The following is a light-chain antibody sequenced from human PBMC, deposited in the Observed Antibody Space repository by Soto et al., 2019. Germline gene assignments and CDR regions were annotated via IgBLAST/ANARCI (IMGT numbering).Light chain of an antibody. CDR3: TSYSSSSTFYV. CDR1: SSDIGGYYY. CDR2: QVT. V-gene: IGLV2-14*01. J-gene: IGLJ1*01. Sequence: QSVLTQPASVSGSPGQSITISCTGTSSDIGGYYYVSWYQHHPGKAPKLMIYQVTNRPSGVSHRFSGSKSGNTASLTISGLQAEDEADYYCTSYSSSSTFYVFGPGTKVNVL.